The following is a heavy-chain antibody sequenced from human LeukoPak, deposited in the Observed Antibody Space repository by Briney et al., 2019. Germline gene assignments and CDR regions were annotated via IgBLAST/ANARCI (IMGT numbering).Heavy chain of an antibody. D-gene: IGHD6-13*01. CDR1: GGSISTYY. V-gene: IGHV4-59*01. J-gene: IGHJ4*02. CDR3: ARQVYSSSWSYYFDY. CDR2: IHYSGST. Sequence: SETLSLACAVSGGSISTYYWSWIRQPPGRGLEWIGSIHYSGSTSYNSSLKSRVTISVDTSKNQFSLKLSSVTPADTAVYYCARQVYSSSWSYYFDYWGQGTLVTVSS.